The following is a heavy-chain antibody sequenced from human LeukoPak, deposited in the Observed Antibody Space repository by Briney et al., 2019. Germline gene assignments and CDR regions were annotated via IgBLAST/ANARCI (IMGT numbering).Heavy chain of an antibody. Sequence: GGSLRLSCAASGFTFSSYWMSWVRQAPGKGLEWVANIKQDGSEKYYVDSVKGRFTISRDNAKNSLYLQMNSLRAEDTAVYYCARAVDTAMAQPDYWGQGTLVTVSS. V-gene: IGHV3-7*04. CDR1: GFTFSSYW. CDR2: IKQDGSEK. J-gene: IGHJ4*02. D-gene: IGHD5-18*01. CDR3: ARAVDTAMAQPDY.